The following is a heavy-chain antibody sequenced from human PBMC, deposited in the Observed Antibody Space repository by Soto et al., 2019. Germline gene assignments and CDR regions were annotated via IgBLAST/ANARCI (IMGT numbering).Heavy chain of an antibody. CDR2: INPNSGNI. V-gene: IGHV1-8*01. D-gene: IGHD3-10*01. CDR1: GDTFTTYD. Sequence: ASVKVSCKASGDTFTTYDINWVRQATGHGLEWMGWINPNSGNIGYAQRFQGRVTMTRDTAIRTAYMEVNSLRSDDTAVYYCARGRASGSYYLLDYWGQGTLVTVSS. CDR3: ARGRASGSYYLLDY. J-gene: IGHJ4*02.